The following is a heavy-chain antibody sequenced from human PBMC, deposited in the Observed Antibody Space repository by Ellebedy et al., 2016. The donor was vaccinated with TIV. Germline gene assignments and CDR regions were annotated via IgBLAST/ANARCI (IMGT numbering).Heavy chain of an antibody. CDR2: ISGSGDST. Sequence: GESLKISCAASGFTFSSDAMNWVRQAPGKGPEWVSGISGSGDSTYYADSVRGRFTISRDNSKNTLYLQMNSLRAEDTALYYCAKENYYDISGAYSFVVRVRGGIDYWGQGTLVTVSS. CDR1: GFTFSSDA. J-gene: IGHJ4*02. V-gene: IGHV3-23*01. D-gene: IGHD3-22*01. CDR3: AKENYYDISGAYSFVVRVRGGIDY.